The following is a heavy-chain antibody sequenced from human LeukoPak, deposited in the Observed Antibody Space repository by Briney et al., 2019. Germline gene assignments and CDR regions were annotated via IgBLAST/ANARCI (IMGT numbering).Heavy chain of an antibody. D-gene: IGHD3-10*01. V-gene: IGHV4-59*01. CDR3: ARGRSSMVRGYYYYYMDV. CDR2: IYYSGST. J-gene: IGHJ6*03. CDR1: GGSISSYY. Sequence: SETLSLTCTVSGGSISSYYWSWIRQPPGKGLEWIGYIYYSGSTNYNPSLKSRVTISVDTSKNQFSLKLSSVTTADTAVYYCARGRSSMVRGYYYYYMDVWGKGTTVTISS.